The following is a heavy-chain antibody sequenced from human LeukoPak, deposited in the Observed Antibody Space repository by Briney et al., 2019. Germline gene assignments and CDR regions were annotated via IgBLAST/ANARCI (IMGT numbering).Heavy chain of an antibody. CDR3: VREGVDSNKITPDH. D-gene: IGHD4-23*01. Sequence: GGSLRLSCSGSGYTFGDYALSWFRQAPGKGLEWLAFIKTKAHGETTHYAASVEGRFTISRDDSKNMAYLQMSSLKTEDTAVYYWVREGVDSNKITPDHWGLGTLVTVSS. CDR2: IKTKAHGETT. CDR1: GYTFGDYA. V-gene: IGHV3-49*03. J-gene: IGHJ4*01.